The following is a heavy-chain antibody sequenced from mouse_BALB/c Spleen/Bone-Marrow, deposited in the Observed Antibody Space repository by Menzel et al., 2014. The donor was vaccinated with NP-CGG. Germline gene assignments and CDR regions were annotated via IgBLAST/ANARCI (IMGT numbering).Heavy chain of an antibody. Sequence: QVHVKQSGAELVRPGTSVKSCKASGYAFTNYLIEWVKQRPGQGLEWIGVINPGSGGTNYNEKFKGKATLTADKSSSTAYMQLSSLTSDDSAVYFCARDGDYDEGYAMDYWGQGTSVTVSS. V-gene: IGHV1-54*01. D-gene: IGHD2-4*01. CDR3: ARDGDYDEGYAMDY. CDR1: GYAFTNYL. CDR2: INPGSGGT. J-gene: IGHJ4*01.